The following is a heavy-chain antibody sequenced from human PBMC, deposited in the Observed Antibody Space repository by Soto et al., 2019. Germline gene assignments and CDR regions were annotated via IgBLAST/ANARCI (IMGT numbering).Heavy chain of an antibody. Sequence: ASVKVSCKTSGYTFIHFGISWVRQAPGQGLEWMGWISPFNGHTHYAQTFQGRVTLTTDTSTATAFLELRSLRSDDTAVYYCAIDPPRPTAELNFFAPWARGTLVTVSS. D-gene: IGHD2-2*01. V-gene: IGHV1-18*01. CDR3: AIDPPRPTAELNFFAP. CDR1: GYTFIHFG. CDR2: ISPFNGHT. J-gene: IGHJ5*02.